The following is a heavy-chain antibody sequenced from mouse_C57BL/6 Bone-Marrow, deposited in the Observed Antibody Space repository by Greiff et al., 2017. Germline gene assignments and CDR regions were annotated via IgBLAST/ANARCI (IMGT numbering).Heavy chain of an antibody. CDR1: GYTFTSYW. D-gene: IGHD3-3*01. J-gene: IGHJ4*01. CDR2: IDPSDSET. V-gene: IGHV1-52*01. Sequence: QVQLQQPGAELVRPGSSVKLSCKASGYTFTSYWMHWVKQRPIQGLEWIGNIDPSDSETHYNQKFKDKAKLTVDKSSSTAYMQLSRLTSEDSAVYYCARRPVGGYAMDYWGQGTSVTVSS. CDR3: ARRPVGGYAMDY.